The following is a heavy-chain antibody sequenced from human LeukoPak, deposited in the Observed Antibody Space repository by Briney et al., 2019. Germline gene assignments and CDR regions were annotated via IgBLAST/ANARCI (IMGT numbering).Heavy chain of an antibody. CDR3: ARERGDGYNYPPYYVYY. CDR2: IYYSGGT. J-gene: IGHJ4*02. D-gene: IGHD5-24*01. Sequence: SETLSLTCTVSGGSISIYYWSWIRQPPGKGLEWIGYIYYSGGTNYNPSLKSRVTISVDRSKNQFSLNLSSVTAADTAVYYCARERGDGYNYPPYYVYYWGQGTLVTVSS. V-gene: IGHV4-59*01. CDR1: GGSISIYY.